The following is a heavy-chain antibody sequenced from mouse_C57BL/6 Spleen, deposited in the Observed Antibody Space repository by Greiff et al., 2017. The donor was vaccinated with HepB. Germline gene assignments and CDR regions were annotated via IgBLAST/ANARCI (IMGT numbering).Heavy chain of an antibody. D-gene: IGHD2-3*01. CDR3: ASQGYYVPRAMDY. Sequence: DVKLQESGGGLVKPGGSLKLSCAASGFTFSDYGMHWVRQAPEKGLEWVAYISSGSSTIYYADTVKGRFTISRDNAKNTLFLQMTSLRSEDTAMYYCASQGYYVPRAMDYWGQVTSVTVSS. V-gene: IGHV5-17*01. CDR1: GFTFSDYG. CDR2: ISSGSSTI. J-gene: IGHJ4*01.